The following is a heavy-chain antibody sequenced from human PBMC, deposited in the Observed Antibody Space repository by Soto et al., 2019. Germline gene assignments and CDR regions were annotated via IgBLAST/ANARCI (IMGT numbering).Heavy chain of an antibody. CDR2: IIPIFGTA. CDR3: GSAWGPCYYYGMNV. Sequence: QVQLVQSGAEVKKPGSSVKVSCKASGGTFSSYAISWVRQAPGQGLEWMGGIIPIFGTADYAQKFQGRVAITADASTSTANMELSSLRLEDTAVYYSGSAWGPCYYYGMNVWGQGTKVTVTS. CDR1: GGTFSSYA. J-gene: IGHJ6*02. D-gene: IGHD3-16*01. V-gene: IGHV1-69*12.